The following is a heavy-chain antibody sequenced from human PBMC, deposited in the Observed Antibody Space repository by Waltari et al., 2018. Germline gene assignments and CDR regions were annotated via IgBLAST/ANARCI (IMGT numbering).Heavy chain of an antibody. CDR2: ISSTGRIT. J-gene: IGHJ4*02. Sequence: QVQLVESGGGLVKPGGALCLSCDASCFIFGDYYVAWIRQAPGKGLEWVSYISSTGRITYYADSVKGRFTISRDNAKNSLFLQMYSLRDEDTAIYYCARVPAMRTFIPEYWGQGTLVTVSS. CDR3: ARVPAMRTFIPEY. V-gene: IGHV3-11*01. D-gene: IGHD2-21*01. CDR1: CFIFGDYY.